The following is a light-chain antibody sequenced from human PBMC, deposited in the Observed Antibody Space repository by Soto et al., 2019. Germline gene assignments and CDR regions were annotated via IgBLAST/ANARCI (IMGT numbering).Light chain of an antibody. V-gene: IGKV1-39*01. CDR2: AAS. J-gene: IGKJ2*01. Sequence: DIQMTQSPSSLSASVRDRVTITCRASQTISTHLNWYQQKPGKAPKLLIYAASTLQSGVPSRFSGSGSGTDFTLTINSRHPENFATYYCQQTLTIPYTFGQGTKLEIK. CDR1: QTISTH. CDR3: QQTLTIPYT.